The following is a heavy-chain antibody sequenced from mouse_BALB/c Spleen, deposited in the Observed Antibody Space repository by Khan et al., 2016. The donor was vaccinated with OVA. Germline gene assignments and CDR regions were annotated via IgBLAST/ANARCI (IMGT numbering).Heavy chain of an antibody. D-gene: IGHD1-1*01. V-gene: IGHV1-7*01. CDR2: INPSTGYT. Sequence: VQLQQSGAELAKPGASVKMSCKASGYTFINYWILWIKQRPGQGLEWIGYINPSTGYTEYNQNFKDKATLTADKSSSTAYMQLSSLTYEDSTVYYCARRDLRCDFDYWGQGTTLTVSS. J-gene: IGHJ2*01. CDR1: GYTFINYW. CDR3: ARRDLRCDFDY.